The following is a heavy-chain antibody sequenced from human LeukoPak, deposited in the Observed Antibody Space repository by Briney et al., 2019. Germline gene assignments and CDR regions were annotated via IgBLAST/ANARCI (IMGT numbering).Heavy chain of an antibody. D-gene: IGHD6-13*01. CDR3: ARGRRSRAAGQGRRIDP. CDR1: GFTFSSYS. V-gene: IGHV3-21*01. CDR2: ISSSSSYI. Sequence: GGSLRLSCAASGFTFSSYSMNWVRQAPGKGLEWVSSISSSSSYIYYADSVKGRFTISRDNAKNSLYLQMNSLRAKGTAVYYCARGRRSRAAGQGRRIDPWGQGTLVTVSS. J-gene: IGHJ5*02.